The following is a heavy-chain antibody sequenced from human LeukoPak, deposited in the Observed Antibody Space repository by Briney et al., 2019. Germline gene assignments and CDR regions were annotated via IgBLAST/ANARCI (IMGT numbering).Heavy chain of an antibody. Sequence: SETLSLTCTVSGVSISSYCWSWLRQPAGKGLEGIGRIYTSASTNYNPSLKSRVTMSVDASQNQFSLKLSSVTAADTAVYYCARDVYCSGGSCYRPSNWFDPWGRGTLVTVSS. CDR3: ARDVYCSGGSCYRPSNWFDP. D-gene: IGHD2-15*01. V-gene: IGHV4-4*07. CDR1: GVSISSYC. CDR2: IYTSAST. J-gene: IGHJ5*02.